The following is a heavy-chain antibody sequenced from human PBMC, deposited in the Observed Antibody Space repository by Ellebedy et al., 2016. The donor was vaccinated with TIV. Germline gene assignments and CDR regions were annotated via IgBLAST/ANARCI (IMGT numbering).Heavy chain of an antibody. J-gene: IGHJ5*02. D-gene: IGHD4-17*01. CDR2: IYQDGGEK. CDR3: ARRGSYGDYAVQVNNWFDR. Sequence: GESLKISCAASGFSFRSYWMSWVRQAPGKGLEWVANIYQDGGEKYYVDSVKGRFTISRDNAKNSLYLQLNSLRVEDTAVYYCARRGSYGDYAVQVNNWFDRWGQGTLVTV. V-gene: IGHV3-7*01. CDR1: GFSFRSYW.